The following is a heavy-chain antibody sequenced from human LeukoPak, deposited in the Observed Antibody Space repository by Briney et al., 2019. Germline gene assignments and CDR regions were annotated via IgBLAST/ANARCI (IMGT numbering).Heavy chain of an antibody. D-gene: IGHD5-18*01. CDR2: ISAYNGNT. J-gene: IGHJ4*02. V-gene: IGHV1-18*01. Sequence: ASVKVSCKASGYTFTSYGISWVRQAPGQGLEWMGWISAYNGNTNYAQKFQGRVTITADKSTTTAYMELSSLRSEDTAVYYCARDRRDTEMVTRGGDLGDGYWGQGTLVTVSS. CDR3: ARDRRDTEMVTRGGDLGDGY. CDR1: GYTFTSYG.